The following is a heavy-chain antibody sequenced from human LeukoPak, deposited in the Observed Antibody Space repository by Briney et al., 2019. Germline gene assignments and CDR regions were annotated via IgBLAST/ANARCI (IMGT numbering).Heavy chain of an antibody. CDR2: IYYRGST. Sequence: SETLSLTCTLSGGSINNYYWSWIRQPPGKGLEWIGYIYYRGSTNYNPSLKSPVTLSVDTSKNQFSLKLNSVTAADTAVYYCARGGDYGDLLFFDYWGQGTLVTVSS. J-gene: IGHJ4*02. V-gene: IGHV4-59*01. CDR3: ARGGDYGDLLFFDY. CDR1: GGSINNYY. D-gene: IGHD4-17*01.